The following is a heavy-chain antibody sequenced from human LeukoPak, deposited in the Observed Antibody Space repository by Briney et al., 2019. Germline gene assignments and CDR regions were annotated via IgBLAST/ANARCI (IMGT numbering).Heavy chain of an antibody. D-gene: IGHD3-22*01. V-gene: IGHV1-8*01. CDR2: MNPNSGNT. CDR1: GYTFTSYD. J-gene: IGHJ5*02. Sequence: ASVKVSCKASGYTFTSYDINWVRQATGQGLEWMGWMNPNSGNTGYAQKFQGRVTMTRNTSISTAYMELSSLRSEDTAVYYCAATTLYYYDSSGYHSNWFDPWGQGTLVTVSS. CDR3: AATTLYYYDSSGYHSNWFDP.